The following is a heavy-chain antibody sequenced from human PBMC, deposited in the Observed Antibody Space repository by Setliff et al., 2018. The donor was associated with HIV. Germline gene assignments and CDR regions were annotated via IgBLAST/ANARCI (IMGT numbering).Heavy chain of an antibody. D-gene: IGHD3-22*01. CDR2: ISAYNGNT. J-gene: IGHJ4*02. CDR3: ARVEYYYDSSGYYYDY. CDR1: GYTFTSYG. V-gene: IGHV1-18*01. Sequence: ASVKVSCKASGYTFTSYGISWVRQAPGQGLELMGWISAYNGNTNYAQKLQGRVTMTTDTSTSTAYMELSSLRSEDTAVYYCARVEYYYDSSGYYYDYWGQGTLVTVAS.